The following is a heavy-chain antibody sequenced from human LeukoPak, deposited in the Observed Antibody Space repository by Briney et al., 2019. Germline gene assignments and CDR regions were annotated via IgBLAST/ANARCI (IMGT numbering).Heavy chain of an antibody. CDR1: GLPFNNFA. D-gene: IGHD6-13*01. V-gene: IGHV3-23*01. J-gene: IGHJ4*02. Sequence: GGTLRLSCAASGLPFNNFAMSWVRQAPGKGLEWVSAINRDSGSTYYADSVRGRFTISRDNSKNTLYLHMSSLRAEDTAVYYCAKEPRGSSSRLIYFDYWGQGTLVTVSS. CDR2: INRDSGST. CDR3: AKEPRGSSSRLIYFDY.